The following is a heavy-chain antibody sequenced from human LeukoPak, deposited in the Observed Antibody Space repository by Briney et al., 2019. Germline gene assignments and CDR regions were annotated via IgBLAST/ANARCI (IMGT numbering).Heavy chain of an antibody. J-gene: IGHJ5*02. CDR1: GFTFSSYA. CDR3: AKLGYWDIVVVPAAPFDP. CDR2: ISGSGGST. V-gene: IGHV3-23*01. Sequence: PGGPLRLSCAASGFTFSSYAMSWVRQAPGKGLEWVSAISGSGGSTYYADSVKGRFTISRDNSKNTLYLQMNSLRAEDTAVYYCAKLGYWDIVVVPAAPFDPWGQGTLVTVSS. D-gene: IGHD2-2*01.